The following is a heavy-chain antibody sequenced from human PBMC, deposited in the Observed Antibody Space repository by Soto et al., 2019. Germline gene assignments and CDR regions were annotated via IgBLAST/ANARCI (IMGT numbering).Heavy chain of an antibody. CDR3: ARTYGTGSLNWFDP. V-gene: IGHV3-48*04. CDR2: ISSGSGNI. J-gene: IGHJ5*02. CDR1: GFIFSSYD. D-gene: IGHD3-10*01. Sequence: GGSLRLSCAPSGFIFSSYDMNWVRQAPGKGLEWVSYISSGSGNILYADSVKGRFTISRDNAKNSLYLQMNSLRAEDTSVYYCARTYGTGSLNWFDPWGQGTLVTVSS.